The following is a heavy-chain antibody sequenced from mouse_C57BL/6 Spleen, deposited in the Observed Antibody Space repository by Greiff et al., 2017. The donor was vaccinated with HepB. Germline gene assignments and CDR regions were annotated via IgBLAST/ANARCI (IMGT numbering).Heavy chain of an antibody. D-gene: IGHD4-1*01. CDR3: ARESGKGFAY. CDR1: GFTFSDYG. Sequence: EVKLVESGGGLVKPGGSLKLSCAASGFTFSDYGMHWVRQAPEKGLEWVAYISSGSSTIYYADTVKGRFTISRDNAKNTLFLQMTSLRSEDTAMYYCARESGKGFAYWGQGTLVTVSA. CDR2: ISSGSSTI. J-gene: IGHJ3*01. V-gene: IGHV5-17*01.